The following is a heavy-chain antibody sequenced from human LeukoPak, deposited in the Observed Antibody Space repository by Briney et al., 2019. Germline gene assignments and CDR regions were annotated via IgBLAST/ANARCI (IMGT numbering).Heavy chain of an antibody. CDR3: ARTRTFDY. CDR2: IYSGGST. CDR1: GFTVSSNY. V-gene: IGHV3-66*02. Sequence: PGGSLRLSCTASGFTVSSNYMSWVRQAPGKGLEWVSVIYSGGSTYYADSVKGRFTISRDNSKHTLYLQMNSLRAEDSAVYYCARTRTFDYWGQGTLVTVSS. J-gene: IGHJ4*02.